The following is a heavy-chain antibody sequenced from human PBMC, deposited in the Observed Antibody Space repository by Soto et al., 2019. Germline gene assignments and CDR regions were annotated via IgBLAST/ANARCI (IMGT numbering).Heavy chain of an antibody. V-gene: IGHV4-59*01. J-gene: IGHJ4*02. CDR3: ARDGSASCGGGVLGCFDY. CDR2: IYYSGST. D-gene: IGHD2-21*01. Sequence: QVQLQESGPGLVKPSETLSLTCTVSGGSISSYYWSWIRQPPGKGLEWIGYIYYSGSTNYNPSLKRRVTISVDTSKNQFSLKLSSVTAADTAVYYCARDGSASCGGGVLGCFDYWGQGTLVTVSS. CDR1: GGSISSYY.